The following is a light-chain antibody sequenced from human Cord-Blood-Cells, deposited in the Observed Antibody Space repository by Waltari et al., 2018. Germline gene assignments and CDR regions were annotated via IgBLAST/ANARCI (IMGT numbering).Light chain of an antibody. CDR1: QSVSSSY. CDR3: QQYGSSPRT. V-gene: IGKV3-20*01. J-gene: IGKJ1*01. CDR2: GAS. Sequence: EILLQRAPGTPPLSAGARATLACRCSQSVSSSYLAWYQQKPGQAPTLLIYGASSRATGIPDRFSGSGSGTDFTLTISRLEPEDFAVYYCQQYGSSPRTFGQGTKVEIK.